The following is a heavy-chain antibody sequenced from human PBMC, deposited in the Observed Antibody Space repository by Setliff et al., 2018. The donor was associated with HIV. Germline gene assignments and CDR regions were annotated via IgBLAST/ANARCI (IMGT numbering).Heavy chain of an antibody. Sequence: GSLRLSCAASGFTFSTYWMSWVRQAPGKGLEWVAVISKDGSNKYYADSVKGRFTISRDNSKNTLYLQMNSLRAEDTAVYYYARSVIGYYYYGMDVWGQGTLVTVSS. CDR1: GFTFSTYW. J-gene: IGHJ6*02. CDR3: ARSVIGYYYYGMDV. CDR2: ISKDGSNK. D-gene: IGHD3-10*01. V-gene: IGHV3-30*03.